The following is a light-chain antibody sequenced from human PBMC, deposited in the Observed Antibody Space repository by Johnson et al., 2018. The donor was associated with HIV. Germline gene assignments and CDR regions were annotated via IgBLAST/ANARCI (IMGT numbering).Light chain of an antibody. Sequence: QSVLTQPPSVSAAPGQKVSISCSGSSSNIGNNHVSWYQQFPGAAPKLLIYEAKKRPSGSPDRFSGSKSGTSATLGLTGLQTGDEAVYYCATWVGSLTIGGVFGTGTKVTVL. CDR2: EAK. CDR1: SSNIGNNH. CDR3: ATWVGSLTIGGV. J-gene: IGLJ1*01. V-gene: IGLV1-51*02.